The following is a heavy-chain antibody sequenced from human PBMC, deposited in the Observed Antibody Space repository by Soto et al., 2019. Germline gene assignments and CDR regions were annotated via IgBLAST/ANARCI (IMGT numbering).Heavy chain of an antibody. CDR1: GFTFSYHA. D-gene: IGHD1-1*01. CDR3: ARGTTTSAFSAMDV. J-gene: IGHJ6*02. V-gene: IGHV3-30-3*01. CDR2: ISYDGDNK. Sequence: QVQLVESGGGVVQPGRSLRLSCAASGFTFSYHALNWVRQAPGKGLEWVAVISYDGDNKYIAESVKGRFTNSRDNSKNTVSLHMNSLRAEDTAMYFCARGTTTSAFSAMDVWGQGTMVTVSS.